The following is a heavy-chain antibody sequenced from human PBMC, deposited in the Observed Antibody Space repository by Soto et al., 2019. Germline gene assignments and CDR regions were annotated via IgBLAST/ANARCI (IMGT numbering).Heavy chain of an antibody. V-gene: IGHV1-46*01. CDR2: INPSGGST. CDR1: GYTFTSYY. Sequence: ASVKVSCKAPGYTFTSYYMHWVRQAPGQGLEWMGIINPSGGSTSYAQKFQGRVTMTRDTSTSTVYMELSSLRSEDTAVYYCARGDCSGGSCYGGYYYYGMDVWGQGTTVTVYS. J-gene: IGHJ6*02. D-gene: IGHD2-15*01. CDR3: ARGDCSGGSCYGGYYYYGMDV.